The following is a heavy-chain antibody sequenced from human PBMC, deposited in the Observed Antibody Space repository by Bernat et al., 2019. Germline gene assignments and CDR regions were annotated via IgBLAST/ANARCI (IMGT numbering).Heavy chain of an antibody. CDR2: IYPGDSDT. J-gene: IGHJ4*02. Sequence: EVQLVQSGAEVKKPGESLKISCKGSGYSFTSYWIAWVRQMPGKGLEWRGVIYPGDSDTRYSPSFPGQVPIRADKTSSTADLQLSSLKASDTGMYYYATSSGPYAYVWGSYRYTNYFDYWGQGTLVTVSS. V-gene: IGHV5-51*03. CDR3: ATSSGPYAYVWGSYRYTNYFDY. CDR1: GYSFTSYW. D-gene: IGHD3-16*02.